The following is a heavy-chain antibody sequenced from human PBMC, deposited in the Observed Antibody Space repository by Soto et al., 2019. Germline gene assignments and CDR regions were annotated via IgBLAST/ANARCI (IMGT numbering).Heavy chain of an antibody. V-gene: IGHV3-33*01. CDR1: GFTFSSYG. D-gene: IGHD6-13*01. Sequence: GGSLRLSCAASGFTFSSYGMHWVRQAPGKGLEWVAVIWYDGSNKYYADSVKGRFTISRDNSKNTLYLQMNGLRAEDTAVYYCARDHLATGFLGYFDYWGQGTLVTVSS. J-gene: IGHJ4*02. CDR3: ARDHLATGFLGYFDY. CDR2: IWYDGSNK.